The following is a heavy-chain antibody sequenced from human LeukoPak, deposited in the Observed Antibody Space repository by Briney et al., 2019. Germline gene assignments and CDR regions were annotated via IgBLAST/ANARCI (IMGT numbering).Heavy chain of an antibody. D-gene: IGHD3-3*01. Sequence: PGGSLRLSSAASGFTFSSYGMRWVGQAPGRGLEWVAVIWYDGSNKYYADSVKGRFTISRDNSKNTLYLQMNSLRAEDTAVYYCAKQRPFTFFGVVITHFDYWGQGTLVTVSS. CDR3: AKQRPFTFFGVVITHFDY. CDR1: GFTFSSYG. J-gene: IGHJ4*02. CDR2: IWYDGSNK. V-gene: IGHV3-33*06.